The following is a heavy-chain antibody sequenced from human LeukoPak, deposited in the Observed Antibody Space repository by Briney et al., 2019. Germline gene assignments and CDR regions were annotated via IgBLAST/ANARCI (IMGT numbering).Heavy chain of an antibody. CDR3: ARVVGDWLAFDI. J-gene: IGHJ3*02. CDR2: MYYMRTT. Sequence: SETLSLTCSVSGGSISSSYWSWIRQPPGKGLEWIGYMYYMRTTNYNPSLKSRLTISLDTSKNQFSLNLSSVTAADTAVYYCARVVGDWLAFDIWGQGTMVIVSS. D-gene: IGHD2-21*02. V-gene: IGHV4-59*01. CDR1: GGSISSSY.